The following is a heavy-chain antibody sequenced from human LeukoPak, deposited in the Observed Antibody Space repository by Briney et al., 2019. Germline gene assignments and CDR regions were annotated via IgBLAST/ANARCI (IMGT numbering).Heavy chain of an antibody. CDR3: ERDAAGSQGVFDY. V-gene: IGHV6-1*01. Sequence: SQTLSLTCAISGDSVSSNSAAWNWIRQSPSRGLEWLGRAYYRSKWYNDYAGSVNSRITIKLDTSKNQFSLKLSSVTPEYTTVYYCERDAAGSQGVFDYWGQGTLVTVSS. CDR2: AYYRSKWYN. J-gene: IGHJ4*02. CDR1: GDSVSSNSAA. D-gene: IGHD6-13*01.